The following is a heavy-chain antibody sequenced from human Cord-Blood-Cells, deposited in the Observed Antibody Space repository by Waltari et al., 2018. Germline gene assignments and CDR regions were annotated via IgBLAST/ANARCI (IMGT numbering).Heavy chain of an antibody. Sequence: EVQLVESGGGLVQPGRSLRLSCAASGFTFDDYAMTWVRQAPGKGLEWVSGISWNSGSIGYADSVKGRFTISRDNAKNSPYLQMNSLRAEDTALYYCAKEYSSSDDAFDIWGQGTMVTVSS. CDR3: AKEYSSSDDAFDI. V-gene: IGHV3-9*01. D-gene: IGHD6-6*01. CDR1: GFTFDDYA. CDR2: ISWNSGSI. J-gene: IGHJ3*02.